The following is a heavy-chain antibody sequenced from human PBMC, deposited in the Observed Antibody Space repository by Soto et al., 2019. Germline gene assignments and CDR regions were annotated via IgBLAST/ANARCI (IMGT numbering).Heavy chain of an antibody. V-gene: IGHV4-31*03. Sequence: PSETLSLTCTVSGGSITTGGSYWSWIRQHPGKGLEWIGNIYHSGNTYYNPSLKSRLTISVDTSKNHFSLMVDSVTAADTAVYYCARETTAATFIDYWGQGTLVTVSS. D-gene: IGHD6-25*01. J-gene: IGHJ4*02. CDR2: IYHSGNT. CDR3: ARETTAATFIDY. CDR1: GGSITTGGSY.